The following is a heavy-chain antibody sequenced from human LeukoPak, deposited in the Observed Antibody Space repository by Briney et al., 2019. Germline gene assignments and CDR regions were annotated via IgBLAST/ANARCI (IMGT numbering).Heavy chain of an antibody. CDR1: GFTFDDYG. Sequence: PGGSLRLSCAASGFTFDDYGMGWVRQAPGKGLEWVSGINWNGGSTGYADSVKGRFTISRDNAKNSLYLQMNSLRAEDTAVYYCAKESGDYVFDYWGQGTLVTVSS. J-gene: IGHJ4*02. CDR2: INWNGGST. D-gene: IGHD4-17*01. CDR3: AKESGDYVFDY. V-gene: IGHV3-20*04.